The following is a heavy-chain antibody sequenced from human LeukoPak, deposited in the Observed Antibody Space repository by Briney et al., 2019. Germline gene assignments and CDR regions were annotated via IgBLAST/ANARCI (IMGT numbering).Heavy chain of an antibody. CDR1: GGSISSNSYY. CDR3: ARQPHYYDSSGYPNNWFDP. Sequence: SETLSLTCAVSGGSISSNSYYWGWIRQPPGKGLEWIGSIYYSGSTYYNPSLKSRVTISVDTSKNQFSLKLSSVTAADTAVYYCARQPHYYDSSGYPNNWFDPWGQGTLVTVSS. D-gene: IGHD3-22*01. V-gene: IGHV4-39*07. J-gene: IGHJ5*02. CDR2: IYYSGST.